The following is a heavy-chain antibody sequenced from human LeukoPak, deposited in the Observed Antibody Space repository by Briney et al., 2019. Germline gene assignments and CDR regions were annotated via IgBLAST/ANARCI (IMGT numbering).Heavy chain of an antibody. Sequence: ASVKVSCKASGYTFTGYYMHWVRQAPGQGLEWMGWINPNSGGTNCAQKFQGRVTMTRDTSINTAYMELSSLRFDDTAVYYCARGATAGRFSLRPTGAYYMDVWGKGTTVTISS. D-gene: IGHD6-13*01. CDR1: GYTFTGYY. CDR3: ARGATAGRFSLRPTGAYYMDV. CDR2: INPNSGGT. J-gene: IGHJ6*03. V-gene: IGHV1-2*02.